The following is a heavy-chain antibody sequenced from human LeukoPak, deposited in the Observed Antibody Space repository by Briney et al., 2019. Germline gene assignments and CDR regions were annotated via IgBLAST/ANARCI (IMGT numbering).Heavy chain of an antibody. CDR3: ARTMVQGVPLSNHDAFDI. J-gene: IGHJ3*02. V-gene: IGHV4-39*01. D-gene: IGHD3-10*01. CDR1: GGSISSSSYY. Sequence: NPSETLSLTCTVSGGSISSSSYYWGWIRQPPGKGLEWIGSIYYSGSTYYNPSLKSRVTISVDTSKNQFSLKLSSVTAADTAVYYCARTMVQGVPLSNHDAFDIWGQGTMVTVSS. CDR2: IYYSGST.